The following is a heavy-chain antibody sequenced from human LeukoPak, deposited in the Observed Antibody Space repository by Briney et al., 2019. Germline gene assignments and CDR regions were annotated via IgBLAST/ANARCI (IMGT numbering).Heavy chain of an antibody. CDR3: ARPQKYYSTSGYYLVS. CDR2: INPNSGGT. CDR1: GYIFTGYY. Sequence: SVKVSCKASGYIFTGYYIYWVRQAPGQGLEWMGWINPNSGGTDSAQKFQGRVAMTRDTSLSTAYMELTRLTSDDTAVYYCARPQKYYSTSGYYLVSWGQGTLVTVSS. V-gene: IGHV1-2*02. J-gene: IGHJ4*02. D-gene: IGHD3-22*01.